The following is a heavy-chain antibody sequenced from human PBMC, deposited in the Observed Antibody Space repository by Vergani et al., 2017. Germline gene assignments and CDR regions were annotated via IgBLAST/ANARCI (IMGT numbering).Heavy chain of an antibody. V-gene: IGHV4-39*01. CDR2: MDYSGST. D-gene: IGHD2-15*01. CDR1: GDSVISTDYH. Sequence: QLQESVPGLVKPSETLSLTCTVSGDSVISTDYHWGWIRQPPGKGLEWIGSMDYSGSTSYNPSLESRISISFETPKNQFSLRLTSVTAADTAVYYCASKRGACRAAYCHSYDFWGPGTLVGVSS. J-gene: IGHJ4*02. CDR3: ASKRGACRAAYCHSYDF.